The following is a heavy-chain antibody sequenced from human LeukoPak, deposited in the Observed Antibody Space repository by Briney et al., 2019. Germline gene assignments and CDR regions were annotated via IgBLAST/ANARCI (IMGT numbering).Heavy chain of an antibody. D-gene: IGHD1-26*01. V-gene: IGHV4-59*08. J-gene: IGHJ4*02. CDR3: ARHIVGATLFDY. CDR1: GGSISSHY. Sequence: SSETLSLTCTVSGGSISSHYWSWIRQPPGKGLEWIGYIYYSGSTNYNPSLKSRVTISVDTSKNQFSLELSSVTAADTAVYYCARHIVGATLFDYWGQGTLVTVSS. CDR2: IYYSGST.